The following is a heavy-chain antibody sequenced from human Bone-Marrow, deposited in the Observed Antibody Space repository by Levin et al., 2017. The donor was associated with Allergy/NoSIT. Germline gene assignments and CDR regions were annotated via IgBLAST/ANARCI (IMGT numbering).Heavy chain of an antibody. CDR1: GFIFSDHY. Sequence: GESLKISCAASGFIFSDHYMDWVRQAPGKGLEWVGRSRNRANSYTTEYAASVKGRFTISRDDSKNLLDLQLNSLKTQDTAVYYCVRAGGSAYTLDYWGQGILVTVSS. V-gene: IGHV3-72*01. D-gene: IGHD3-16*01. CDR3: VRAGGSAYTLDY. CDR2: SRNRANSYTT. J-gene: IGHJ4*02.